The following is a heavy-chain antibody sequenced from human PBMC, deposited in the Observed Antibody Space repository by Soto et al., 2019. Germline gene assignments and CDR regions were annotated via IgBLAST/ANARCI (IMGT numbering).Heavy chain of an antibody. J-gene: IGHJ6*02. D-gene: IGHD2-2*01. CDR3: ARTLGYCSSTSCSEQSYGMDV. CDR1: GGSISSSNR. V-gene: IGHV4-4*02. CDR2: IYHSGST. Sequence: PSETLSLTCAVSGGSISSSNRWSWVRQPPGKGLEWIGEIYHSGSTNYNPSLKSRVTISVDKSKNQFSLKLSSVTAADTAVYYCARTLGYCSSTSCSEQSYGMDVWGQGTTVTVS.